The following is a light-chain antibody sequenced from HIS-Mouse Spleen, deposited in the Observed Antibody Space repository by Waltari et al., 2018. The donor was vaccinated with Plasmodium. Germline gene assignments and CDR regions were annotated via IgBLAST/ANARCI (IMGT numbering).Light chain of an antibody. CDR2: EVS. V-gene: IGLV2-8*01. J-gene: IGLJ2*01. Sequence: QSALTQPPSASGSPGPPVTISCTDTSSAAGGYNYVSWSQQNPGQAHKRMIYEVSKRPSGVPDRFSGSKSGNTASLTVSGLQAEDGSDYYCSSYAGSNNLVFGGGTKLTVL. CDR1: SSAAGGYNY. CDR3: SSYAGSNNLV.